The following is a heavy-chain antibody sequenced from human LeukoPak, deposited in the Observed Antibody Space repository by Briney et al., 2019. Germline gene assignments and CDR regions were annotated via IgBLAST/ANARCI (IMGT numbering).Heavy chain of an antibody. Sequence: GESLKISCKCSGSSFTNYWIAWVRQLPGKGLEWMGIIYPGDSDTRYSPSFQGQVTISTDKSISTAYLQWSSLKASDTAMYYCARKGNTVAGFDYWGHGTLVTVSS. D-gene: IGHD6-19*01. CDR1: GSSFTNYW. CDR2: IYPGDSDT. V-gene: IGHV5-51*01. J-gene: IGHJ4*01. CDR3: ARKGNTVAGFDY.